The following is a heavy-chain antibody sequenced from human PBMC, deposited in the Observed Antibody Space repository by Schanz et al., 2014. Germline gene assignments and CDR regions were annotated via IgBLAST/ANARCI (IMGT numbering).Heavy chain of an antibody. CDR1: GFTVSNSY. V-gene: IGHV3-66*02. CDR2: IYSSGST. Sequence: QLLESGGGLVQPGGSLRLSCAASGFTVSNSYIHWVRQAPGKGLEWVSTIYSSGSTYYADSVRGRFTISRDNSMNTLYLHISSLRLDDTAVYYCVKPIKFRGGYTFEGWGQGTLVTVSS. D-gene: IGHD6-25*01. CDR3: VKPIKFRGGYTFEG. J-gene: IGHJ4*02.